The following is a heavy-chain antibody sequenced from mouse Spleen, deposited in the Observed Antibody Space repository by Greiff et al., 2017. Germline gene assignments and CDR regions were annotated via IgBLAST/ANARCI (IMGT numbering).Heavy chain of an antibody. CDR1: GYTFTSYW. Sequence: VQLQQPGAELVMPGASVKLSCKASGYTFTSYWMPWVKQRPGQGLEWIGEIDPSDSYTNYNQKFKGKATLTVDKSSSTAYMQLSSLTSEDSAVYYCARYLMDYWGQGTSVTVSS. CDR2: IDPSDSYT. V-gene: IGHV1-69*01. J-gene: IGHJ4*01. D-gene: IGHD5-1*01. CDR3: ARYLMDY.